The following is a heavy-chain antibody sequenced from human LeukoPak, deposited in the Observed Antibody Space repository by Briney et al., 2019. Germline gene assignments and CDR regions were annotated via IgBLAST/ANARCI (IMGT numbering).Heavy chain of an antibody. J-gene: IGHJ3*02. Sequence: GGSLRLSCAASGFTFSTYAMNWVRQAPGKGLEWVSSTIGSGASTYYADSVKGRFTISRDNSKNTLYLQMNSLRADDTALYYCAKARSYSTWSLTFDMWGQGAMVTVSS. CDR2: TIGSGAST. CDR3: AKARSYSTWSLTFDM. V-gene: IGHV3-23*01. D-gene: IGHD6-6*01. CDR1: GFTFSTYA.